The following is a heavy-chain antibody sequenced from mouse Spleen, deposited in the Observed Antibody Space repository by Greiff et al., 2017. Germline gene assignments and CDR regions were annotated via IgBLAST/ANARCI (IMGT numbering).Heavy chain of an antibody. CDR3: TTHDVAVDY. CDR1: GYTFTDYE. D-gene: IGHD1-1*01. V-gene: IGHV1-15*01. CDR2: IDPETGGT. J-gene: IGHJ2*01. Sequence: VQLQQSGAELVRPGASVTLSCKASGYTFTDYEMHWVKQTPVHGLEWIGAIDPETGGTAYNQKFKGKATLTADKSSSTAYMELRSLTSEDSAVYYCTTHDVAVDYWGQGTTLTVSS.